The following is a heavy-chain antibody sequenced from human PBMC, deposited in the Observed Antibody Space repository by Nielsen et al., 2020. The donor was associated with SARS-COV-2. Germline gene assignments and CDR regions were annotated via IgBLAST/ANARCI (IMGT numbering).Heavy chain of an antibody. Sequence: GESLKISYQGSGYNFATYWIAWVRQMPGKGLEWMWVVYPGDSDTRYSPSFQGQVIISFDKSITTAYLQWNSLQASDSAMYYCARLQSSTGGGMDVWGQGTAVTVSS. D-gene: IGHD6-13*01. CDR2: VYPGDSDT. CDR1: GYNFATYW. CDR3: ARLQSSTGGGMDV. V-gene: IGHV5-51*01. J-gene: IGHJ6*02.